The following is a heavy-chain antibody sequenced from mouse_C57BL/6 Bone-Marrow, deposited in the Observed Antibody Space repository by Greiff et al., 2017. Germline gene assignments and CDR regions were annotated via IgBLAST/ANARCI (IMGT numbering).Heavy chain of an antibody. J-gene: IGHJ3*01. V-gene: IGHV6-6*01. CDR2: IRNKANNHAT. CDR1: GFTFSDAW. CDR3: TGWERVSFAY. Sequence: EVKLMESGGGLVQPGGSMKLSCAASGFTFSDAWMDWVRQSPEKGLEWVALIRNKANNHATYYAESVKGRFTISRDDSKSSVYLQMNSLRPEDTGIYYCTGWERVSFAYWGQGTLVTVSA. D-gene: IGHD3-3*01.